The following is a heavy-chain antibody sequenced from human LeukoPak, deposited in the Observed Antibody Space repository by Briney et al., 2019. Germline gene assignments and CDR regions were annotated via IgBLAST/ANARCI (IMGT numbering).Heavy chain of an antibody. D-gene: IGHD2-21*01. CDR3: ITPLPYSAQ. J-gene: IGHJ4*02. V-gene: IGHV3-15*07. Sequence: GGSLRLSCAASGFTFSNAYMNWVRQAPGKGLEWVGRIKPKTDGETTEYAALVKGRFSISRDDSKNMLYLQMNSLKTEDTAVYYCITPLPYSAQGGQGTLVTVSS. CDR2: IKPKTDGETT. CDR1: GFTFSNAY.